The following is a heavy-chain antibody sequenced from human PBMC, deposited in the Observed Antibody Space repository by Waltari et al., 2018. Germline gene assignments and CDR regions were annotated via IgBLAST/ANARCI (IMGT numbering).Heavy chain of an antibody. J-gene: IGHJ4*02. CDR3: ARLVVVRSAVGAYYFDY. CDR1: GGSFSDSY. CDR2: IHHSGNT. D-gene: IGHD2-15*01. Sequence: QVQLQQWGAGLLKPSETLSLTCAVYGGSFSDSYWSWIRQPPGKGLEWIGEIHHSGNTNYNPSLKSRVIVSIDTSKDQFSLKLTSVTAADTAVYYCARLVVVRSAVGAYYFDYWGQGTLVTVSS. V-gene: IGHV4-34*02.